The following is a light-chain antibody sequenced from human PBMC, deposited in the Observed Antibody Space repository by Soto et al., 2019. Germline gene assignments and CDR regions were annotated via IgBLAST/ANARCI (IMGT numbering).Light chain of an antibody. V-gene: IGKV3-15*01. CDR3: QQYTTWPLT. Sequence: EIVMTQSPATLSVSPGERATLSCRASQSLSINLAWYQQKPGQAPRLLIYGASTRATDIPARFSGGGSGTEFTLNISSLQSEDFAVYYCQQYTTWPLTFGQGTKVEIK. CDR1: QSLSIN. J-gene: IGKJ1*01. CDR2: GAS.